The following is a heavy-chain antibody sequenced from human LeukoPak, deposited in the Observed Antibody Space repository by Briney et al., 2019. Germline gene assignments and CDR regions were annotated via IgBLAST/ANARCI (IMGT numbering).Heavy chain of an antibody. J-gene: IGHJ4*02. CDR3: ARNYDSSGYYLGDY. D-gene: IGHD3-22*01. V-gene: IGHV3-30*04. Sequence: GRSLRLSCAASRFTFSSYAMHWVRQAPGKGLEWVAVISYDGKNKYYADSVKGRFTISRDNSKNTLYLQMNSLRAEDTAVYYCARNYDSSGYYLGDYWGQGTLVTVSS. CDR1: RFTFSSYA. CDR2: ISYDGKNK.